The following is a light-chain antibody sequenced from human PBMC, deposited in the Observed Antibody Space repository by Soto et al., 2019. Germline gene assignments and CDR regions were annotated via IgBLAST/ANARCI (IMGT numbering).Light chain of an antibody. J-gene: IGLJ1*01. CDR3: SSYAGTNNLYV. Sequence: QSPLAQPPSASGSRGQSFTISCTGTISDVGGYDYVSWYQQHPGKAPKLIIYEVTKRPSGVPDRFSGSKSGNTASLTVSGLQAEDEADYYCSSYAGTNNLYVFGTGTKVTVL. CDR1: ISDVGGYDY. CDR2: EVT. V-gene: IGLV2-8*01.